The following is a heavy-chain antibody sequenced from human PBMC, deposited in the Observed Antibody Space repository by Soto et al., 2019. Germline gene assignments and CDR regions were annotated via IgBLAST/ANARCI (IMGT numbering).Heavy chain of an antibody. Sequence: SETLSLTCAVYGGSFSGYYWSWIRQPPGKGLEWIGEINHSGSTNYNPSLKSRVTISVDTSKNQFSLKLSSVTAADTAVYYCARGGIRFLEWLSYRRGGYYYYMDVWGKGTTVTVSS. D-gene: IGHD3-3*01. CDR3: ARGGIRFLEWLSYRRGGYYYYMDV. CDR1: GGSFSGYY. J-gene: IGHJ6*03. CDR2: INHSGST. V-gene: IGHV4-34*01.